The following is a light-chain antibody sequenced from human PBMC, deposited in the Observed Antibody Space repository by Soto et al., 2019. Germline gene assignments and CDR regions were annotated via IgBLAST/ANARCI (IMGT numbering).Light chain of an antibody. CDR1: QTISSY. J-gene: IGKJ5*01. Sequence: DIQMTQSPSSLSASVGDRVTITCRSSQTISSYLNWYQQKPGNAPKLLIYAASSLQSGVPLRFSGSGSGTAFTLTISSLQPEDFATYYCQQSYGTPPTFGQGTRLEIK. CDR3: QQSYGTPPT. CDR2: AAS. V-gene: IGKV1-39*01.